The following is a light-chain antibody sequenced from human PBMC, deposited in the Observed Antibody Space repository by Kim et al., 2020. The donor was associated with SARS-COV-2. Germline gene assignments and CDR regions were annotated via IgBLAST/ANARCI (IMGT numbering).Light chain of an antibody. CDR1: RSDIGAYNY. V-gene: IGLV2-11*01. CDR2: DVS. J-gene: IGLJ3*02. Sequence: SVTISCTGTRSDIGAYNYVSWFQHHQGKAPRLMIYDVSKRPSGVPDRFSGSKSGNTASLTVSGLQAEDEADYYCYSYAGTYTLRVFGGGTQLTVL. CDR3: YSYAGTYTLRV.